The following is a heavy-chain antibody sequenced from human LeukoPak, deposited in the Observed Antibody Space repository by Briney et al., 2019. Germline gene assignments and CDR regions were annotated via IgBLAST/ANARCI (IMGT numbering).Heavy chain of an antibody. D-gene: IGHD2-2*01. CDR1: GGSISSSSYY. CDR3: ARVATLGYCSSTSCYGNYYYIDV. V-gene: IGHV4-39*07. J-gene: IGHJ6*03. CDR2: IYYSGST. Sequence: SETLSLTCTVSGGSISSSSYYWGWIRQPPGKGLEWIGSIYYSGSTYYNPSLKSRVTISVDTSKNQFSLKLSSVTAADTAVYYCARVATLGYCSSTSCYGNYYYIDVWGKGTTVTISS.